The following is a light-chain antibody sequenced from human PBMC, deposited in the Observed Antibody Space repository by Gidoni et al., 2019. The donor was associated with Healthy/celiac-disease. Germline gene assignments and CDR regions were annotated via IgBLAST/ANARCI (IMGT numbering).Light chain of an antibody. Sequence: EIVMTQSPATLSVSPGERATLSCRASQSVSSNLAWYQQKPGQATRLLIYGASTRATGIPARFSGSGSGTEFTLTIRILPSEDFAVYYCQQYNNWPRGTFGQGTKVEIK. CDR2: GAS. CDR1: QSVSSN. V-gene: IGKV3-15*01. CDR3: QQYNNWPRGT. J-gene: IGKJ1*01.